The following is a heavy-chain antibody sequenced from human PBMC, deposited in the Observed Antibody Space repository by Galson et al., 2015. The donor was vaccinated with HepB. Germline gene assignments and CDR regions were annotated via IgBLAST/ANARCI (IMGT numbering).Heavy chain of an antibody. D-gene: IGHD3-22*01. CDR3: AGEYYFDTSGYYRPNLGFDP. J-gene: IGHJ5*02. Sequence: SVKVSCKASGYTFSDYAMNWVRQAPGQGLEWMGWINTNTGNPTYAQGFTGRFVFSLDTSVSTAFLQISSLKPEDTAVYYCAGEYYFDTSGYYRPNLGFDPWGQGTRVTVSS. V-gene: IGHV7-4-1*02. CDR2: INTNTGNP. CDR1: GYTFSDYA.